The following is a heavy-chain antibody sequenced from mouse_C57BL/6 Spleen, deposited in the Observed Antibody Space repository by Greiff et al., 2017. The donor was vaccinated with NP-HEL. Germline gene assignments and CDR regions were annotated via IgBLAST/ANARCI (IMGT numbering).Heavy chain of an antibody. Sequence: QVQLKESGAELVKPGASVKISCKASGYAFSSYWMNWVKQRPGKGLEWIGQIYPGDGDTNYNGKFKGKATLTADKSSSTAYMQLSSLTSEDSAVYFCARRGSNIFDYWGQGTTLTVSS. CDR2: IYPGDGDT. CDR1: GYAFSSYW. J-gene: IGHJ2*01. D-gene: IGHD2-5*01. CDR3: ARRGSNIFDY. V-gene: IGHV1-80*01.